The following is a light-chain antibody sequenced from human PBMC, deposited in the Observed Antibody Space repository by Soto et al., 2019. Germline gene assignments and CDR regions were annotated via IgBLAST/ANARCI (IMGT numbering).Light chain of an antibody. CDR1: SLDVGGFDY. Sequence: QSVVTQPRSVSGSPGQSVTISGTGTSLDVGGFDYVSWYQQHPGKAPTLIIYDVTQRPSGVPDRFSGFKSGNTASLTISGLDHGDEAEYYCCSPAGIHTYLSGIGRTVTV. CDR2: DVT. J-gene: IGLJ1*01. CDR3: CSPAGIHTYL. V-gene: IGLV2-11*01.